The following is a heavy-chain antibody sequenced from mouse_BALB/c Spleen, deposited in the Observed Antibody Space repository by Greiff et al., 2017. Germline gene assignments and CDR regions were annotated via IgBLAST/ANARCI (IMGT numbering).Heavy chain of an antibody. CDR3: ARDFFAY. J-gene: IGHJ3*01. V-gene: IGHV5-6-3*01. CDR2: INSNGGST. Sequence: EVKVVESGGGLVQPGGSLKLSCAASGFTFSSYGMSWVRQTPDKRLELVATINSNGGSTYYPDSVKGRFTISRDNAKNTLYLQMSSLKSEDTAMYYCARDFFAYWGQGTLVTVSA. CDR1: GFTFSSYG.